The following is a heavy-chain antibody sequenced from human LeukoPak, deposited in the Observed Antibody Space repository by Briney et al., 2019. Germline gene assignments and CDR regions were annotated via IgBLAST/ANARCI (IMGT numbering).Heavy chain of an antibody. CDR1: GYTFTSYA. CDR2: INAGNGNT. CDR3: ATDLGGWYAFDI. V-gene: IGHV1-3*01. J-gene: IGHJ3*02. D-gene: IGHD6-19*01. Sequence: ASVKVSCKASGYTFTSYAMHWVRQAPGQRLEWMGWINAGNGNTKYSQKFQGRVTITRDTSASTAYMELSSLRSEDTAVYYCATDLGGWYAFDIWGQGTMVTVSS.